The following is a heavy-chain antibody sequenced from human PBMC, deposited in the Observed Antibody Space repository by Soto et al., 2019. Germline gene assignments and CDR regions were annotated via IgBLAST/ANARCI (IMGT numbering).Heavy chain of an antibody. Sequence: KTSETLSLTCTVSGGSISSYYWSWIRQPPGKGLEWIGYIYYSGSTNYNPSLKSRVAISVDTSKNQFSLKLSSVTAADTAVYYCARVRYYGSGSYYPAPEPQDNWFDPWGQGTLVTVSS. D-gene: IGHD3-10*01. J-gene: IGHJ5*02. CDR3: ARVRYYGSGSYYPAPEPQDNWFDP. V-gene: IGHV4-59*01. CDR2: IYYSGST. CDR1: GGSISSYY.